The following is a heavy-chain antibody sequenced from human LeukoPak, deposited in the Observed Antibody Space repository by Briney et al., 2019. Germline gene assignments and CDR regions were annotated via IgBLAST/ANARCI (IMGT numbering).Heavy chain of an antibody. CDR1: GYTFTSYY. V-gene: IGHV1-46*01. CDR2: INPSGGST. Sequence: GASVKVSCKASGYTFTSYYMHWVRQAPGQGLEWMGIINPSGGSTSYAQKFQGRVTMTRDTSTSTVYMELSSLRSEDTAVYYCARDTPPFYYDPQLPDYWGQGTLVTVSS. CDR3: ARDTPPFYYDPQLPDY. J-gene: IGHJ4*02. D-gene: IGHD3-22*01.